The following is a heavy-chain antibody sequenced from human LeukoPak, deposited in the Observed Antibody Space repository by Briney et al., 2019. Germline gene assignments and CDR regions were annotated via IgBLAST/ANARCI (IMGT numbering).Heavy chain of an antibody. CDR1: GYSIRSGDY. CDR3: ARNRSLTTTPGFDH. D-gene: IGHD4-11*01. Sequence: PSETLSLTCAVSGYSIRSGDYWGWIRHSPRKGLEWIGSIYHSGSTHYNPSLKSRVTISVDTSKNQFSLMLSSVTAADTAVYYCARNRSLTTTPGFDHWGQGTLVTVSS. CDR2: IYHSGST. V-gene: IGHV4-38-2*01. J-gene: IGHJ4*02.